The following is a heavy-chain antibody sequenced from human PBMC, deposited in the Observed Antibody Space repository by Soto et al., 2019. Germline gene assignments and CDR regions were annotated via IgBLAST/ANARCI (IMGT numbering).Heavy chain of an antibody. V-gene: IGHV3-33*01. CDR2: IWYDGSNK. Sequence: QVQLVESGGGVVQPGRSLRLSCAASGFTFSSYGMHWVRQAPGKGLEWVAVIWYDGSNKYYADSVKGRFTISRDNSKNTLYLQMNSLRAEDTAVYYCARGRAAVLEWYFDYWGQGTLVTVSS. J-gene: IGHJ4*02. D-gene: IGHD3-3*01. CDR3: ARGRAAVLEWYFDY. CDR1: GFTFSSYG.